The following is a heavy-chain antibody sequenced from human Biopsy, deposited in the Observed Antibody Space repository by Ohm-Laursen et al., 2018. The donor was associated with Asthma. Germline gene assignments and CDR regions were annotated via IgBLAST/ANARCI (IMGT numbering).Heavy chain of an antibody. CDR1: GDSIDSGDYS. CDR2: IYRNGDT. V-gene: IGHV4-30-2*06. Sequence: SDTLSLTCRVSGDSIDSGDYSWTWIRQSPGVGLEWVGYIYRNGDTYYNPTLKNRVTISIDRSKNQFSLRLRSVTAADTAVYYCARGWNCGGDCYSLDYWGQGTLVTVSS. CDR3: ARGWNCGGDCYSLDY. J-gene: IGHJ4*02. D-gene: IGHD2-21*02.